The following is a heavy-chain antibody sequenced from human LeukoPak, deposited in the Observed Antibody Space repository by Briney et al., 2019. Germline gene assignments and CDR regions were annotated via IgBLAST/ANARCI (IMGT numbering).Heavy chain of an antibody. Sequence: PGGSLRLSCAASGFAFSSQAMGWVRQAPGKGLEWVSVISHNGDTTYHADSVKGRFTISRDNSKNTLYLQMNSLGAEDTALYYCTKDARRSSGWYFFDHWGQGTLVTVSS. V-gene: IGHV3-23*01. CDR3: TKDARRSSGWYFFDH. D-gene: IGHD6-19*01. CDR2: ISHNGDTT. J-gene: IGHJ4*02. CDR1: GFAFSSQA.